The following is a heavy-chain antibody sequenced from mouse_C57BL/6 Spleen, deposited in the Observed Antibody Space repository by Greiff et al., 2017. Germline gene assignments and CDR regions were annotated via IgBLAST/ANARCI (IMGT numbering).Heavy chain of an antibody. CDR2: ILPGSGST. CDR3: ARKEFAY. CDR1: GYTFTGYW. J-gene: IGHJ3*01. V-gene: IGHV1-9*01. Sequence: VQLQQSGAELMKPGASVKLSCKATGYTFTGYWIEWVKQRPGHGLEWIGEILPGSGSTNYNEKFKGKATLTADKSSSTAYMELRSLTSEDSAVYFCARKEFAYWGQGTLVTVSA.